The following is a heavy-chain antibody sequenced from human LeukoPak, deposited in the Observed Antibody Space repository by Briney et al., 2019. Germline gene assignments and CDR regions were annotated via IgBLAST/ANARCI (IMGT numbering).Heavy chain of an antibody. D-gene: IGHD6-6*01. J-gene: IGHJ1*01. V-gene: IGHV3-23*01. CDR1: GFTFSSYA. CDR2: VTSGGNT. CDR3: ATDLHYSSSLTRYFHH. Sequence: PGGSLRLSCAASGFTFSSYAMSWVRQAPGKGLEWVSAVTSGGNTFYADSVKGRSTISRDSSKNTLCLQMNSLRAEDTAVYYCATDLHYSSSLTRYFHHWGQGTLVTVSS.